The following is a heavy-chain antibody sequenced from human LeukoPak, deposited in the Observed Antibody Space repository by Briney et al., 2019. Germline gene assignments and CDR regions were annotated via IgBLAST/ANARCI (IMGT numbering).Heavy chain of an antibody. J-gene: IGHJ4*02. V-gene: IGHV3-64*01. CDR3: AKAAKRELLDY. Sequence: GGSLRLSCAASGFTFSSYAMHWVRQAPGKGLEYVSAISSNGGSTYYANSVKGRFTISRDNSKNTLYLQMNSLRAGDTAVYYCAKAAKRELLDYWGQGTLVTVSS. CDR2: ISSNGGST. CDR1: GFTFSSYA. D-gene: IGHD1-26*01.